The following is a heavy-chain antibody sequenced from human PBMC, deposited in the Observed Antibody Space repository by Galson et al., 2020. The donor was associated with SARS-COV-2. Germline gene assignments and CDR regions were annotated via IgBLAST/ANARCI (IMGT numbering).Heavy chain of an antibody. CDR2: ISGSGGST. V-gene: IGHV3-23*01. Sequence: GESLKISCAASGFTFSSYAMSWVRQAPGKGLEWVSAISGSGGSTYYADSVKGRFTISRDNSKNTLYLQMNSLRAEDTAVYYCAKVGGVTIFGVVTTYYFDYWGQGTLVTVSS. CDR1: GFTFSSYA. D-gene: IGHD3-3*01. J-gene: IGHJ4*02. CDR3: AKVGGVTIFGVVTTYYFDY.